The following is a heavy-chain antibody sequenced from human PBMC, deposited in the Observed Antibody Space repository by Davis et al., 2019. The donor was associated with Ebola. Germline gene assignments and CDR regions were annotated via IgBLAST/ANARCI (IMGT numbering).Heavy chain of an antibody. Sequence: GESLKISCSASGFTFSSYSMNWVRQAPGKGLEWVSSISSSSSYIYYADSVKGRFTISRDNAKNSLYLQMNSLRAEDTAVYYCARDPKGVVTAVDYWGQGTLVTVSS. CDR3: ARDPKGVVTAVDY. CDR1: GFTFSSYS. D-gene: IGHD2-21*02. V-gene: IGHV3-21*01. CDR2: ISSSSSYI. J-gene: IGHJ4*02.